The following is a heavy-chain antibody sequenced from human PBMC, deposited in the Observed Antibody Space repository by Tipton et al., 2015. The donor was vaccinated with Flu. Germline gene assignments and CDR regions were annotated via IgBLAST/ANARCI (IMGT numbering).Heavy chain of an antibody. CDR1: GVSINSSNYY. D-gene: IGHD3-10*01. CDR3: ARDSMVRGTIGP. J-gene: IGHJ5*02. V-gene: IGHV4-39*07. Sequence: TLSLTCTVSGVSINSSNYYWAWIRQPPGKGLEWIGSVYFSGTNYYNRSLKRRVTISIDTSKNQFSLKMNSVTAADTAVYYCARDSMVRGTIGPWGQGTLVTVSS. CDR2: VYFSGTN.